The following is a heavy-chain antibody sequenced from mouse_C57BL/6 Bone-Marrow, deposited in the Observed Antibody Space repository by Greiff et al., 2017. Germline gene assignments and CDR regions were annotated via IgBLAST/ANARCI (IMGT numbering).Heavy chain of an antibody. CDR3: ARFDSNYGFYYAMDY. V-gene: IGHV1-26*01. J-gene: IGHJ4*01. CDR2: INPNNGGT. Sequence: EVQLQQSGPELVKPGASVKISCKASGYTFTDYYMNWVKQSHGKSLEWIGDINPNNGGTSYNQKFKGKATLTVDKSSSTAYMELRSLTSEDSAVYYCARFDSNYGFYYAMDYWGQGTSVTVSS. CDR1: GYTFTDYY. D-gene: IGHD2-5*01.